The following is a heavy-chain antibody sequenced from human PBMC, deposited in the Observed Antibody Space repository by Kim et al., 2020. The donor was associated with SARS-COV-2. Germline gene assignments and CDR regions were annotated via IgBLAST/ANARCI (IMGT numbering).Heavy chain of an antibody. Sequence: SETLSLTCAVYGGSFSGYYWSWIRQPPGKGLEWIGEINHSGSTNYNPSLKSRVTISVDTSKNQFSLKLSSVTAADTAVYYCARGRGYCSGGSCPPYYYYMDVWGKGTTVTVSS. CDR3: ARGRGYCSGGSCPPYYYYMDV. V-gene: IGHV4-34*01. D-gene: IGHD2-15*01. CDR1: GGSFSGYY. CDR2: INHSGST. J-gene: IGHJ6*03.